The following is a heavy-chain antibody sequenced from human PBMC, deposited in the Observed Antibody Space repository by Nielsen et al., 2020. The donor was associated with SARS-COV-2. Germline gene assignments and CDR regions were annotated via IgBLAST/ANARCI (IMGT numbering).Heavy chain of an antibody. CDR3: ARETLDHTSSFVDH. D-gene: IGHD6-6*01. Sequence: GESLKISCAASGFTFSSYAMHWVRQAPGKGLEWVAVISYDGSNKYYADSVKGRFTISRDNSKNTLYLQMNSLNPEDTAVYFCARETLDHTSSFVDHWGQGTLVTVSS. CDR1: GFTFSSYA. CDR2: ISYDGSNK. J-gene: IGHJ5*02. V-gene: IGHV3-30-3*01.